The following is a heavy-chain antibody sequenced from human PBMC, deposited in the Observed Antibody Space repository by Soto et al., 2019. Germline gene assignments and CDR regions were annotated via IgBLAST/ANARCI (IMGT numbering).Heavy chain of an antibody. CDR2: ISSSTR. J-gene: IGHJ5*02. CDR3: ARDFGYCSGGTCHRRFDP. CDR1: GFTFSDFN. V-gene: IGHV3-48*02. D-gene: IGHD2-15*01. Sequence: GGSLRLSCAASGFTFSDFNMNWVRQAPGKGLEWVSYISSSTRYCADSVKGRFTISRDNAKNSLYLQMNSLRDEDTAVYYCARDFGYCSGGTCHRRFDPWGQGTLVTVSS.